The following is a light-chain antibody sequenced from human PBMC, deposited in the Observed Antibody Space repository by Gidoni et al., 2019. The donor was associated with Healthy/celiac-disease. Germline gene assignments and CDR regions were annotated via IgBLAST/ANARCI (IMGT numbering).Light chain of an antibody. CDR2: DAS. Sequence: DIVLTQSPATLSFSPGERATLSCRASQSVSSYLAWYQQKPGQAPRLLIYDASNRATGIPARFSGSGSGTDFTLTISSLEPEDFAVYYCQQRSNWRYTFGQGTKLEIK. CDR1: QSVSSY. V-gene: IGKV3-11*01. CDR3: QQRSNWRYT. J-gene: IGKJ2*01.